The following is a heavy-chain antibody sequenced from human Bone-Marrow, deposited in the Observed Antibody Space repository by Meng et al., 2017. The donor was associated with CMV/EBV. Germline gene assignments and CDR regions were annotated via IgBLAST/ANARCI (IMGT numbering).Heavy chain of an antibody. CDR2: IIPIFGTA. D-gene: IGHD3-16*01. J-gene: IGHJ6*02. CDR3: AREGGFSVGGMDV. V-gene: IGHV1-69*05. Sequence: SVKVSCKASGGTFSSYAISWVRQAPGQGLEWMGGIIPIFGTANYAQKFQGRVTITTDESTSTAYMELSSLRSEDTAVYYCAREGGFSVGGMDVWGQGTKVTGSS. CDR1: GGTFSSYA.